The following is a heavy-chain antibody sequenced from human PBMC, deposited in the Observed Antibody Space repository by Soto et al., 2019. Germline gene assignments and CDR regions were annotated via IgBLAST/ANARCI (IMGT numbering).Heavy chain of an antibody. V-gene: IGHV3-33*01. D-gene: IGHD2-2*01. CDR2: IWHDGRNK. CDR1: GFTFSNFG. J-gene: IGHJ4*02. Sequence: PVGSLRLSCAASGFTFSNFGMHWVRQAPGKGLEWVAVIWHDGRNKYYADFVKGRFTISRDNSKNTLYLQMNSLRAEDTAVYYCASRSPALDYWGQGTPVTVSS. CDR3: ASRSPALDY.